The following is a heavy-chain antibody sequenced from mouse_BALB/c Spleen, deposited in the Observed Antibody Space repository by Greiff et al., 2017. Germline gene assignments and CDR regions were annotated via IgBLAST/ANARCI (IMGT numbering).Heavy chain of an antibody. CDR1: GYSITSDYA. V-gene: IGHV3-2*02. CDR3: ARCDYDEYYYAMDY. CDR2: ISYSGST. D-gene: IGHD2-4*01. J-gene: IGHJ4*01. Sequence: EVQLVESGPGLVKPSQSLSLTCTVTGYSITSDYAWNWIRQFPGNKLEWMGYISYSGSTRYNPSLKSRISITRDTSKNQFFLQLNSVTTEDTATYYCARCDYDEYYYAMDYWGQGTSVTVSS.